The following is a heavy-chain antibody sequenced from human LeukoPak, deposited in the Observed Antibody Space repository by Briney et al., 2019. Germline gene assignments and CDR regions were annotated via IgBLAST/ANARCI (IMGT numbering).Heavy chain of an antibody. CDR1: GFTFSSYA. J-gene: IGHJ4*02. CDR3: AKRGYDFWSGYYTDQTIGVVGPFDY. V-gene: IGHV3-30-3*02. Sequence: PGGSLRLSCAASGFTFSSYAMHWVRQAPGKGLEWVAVISYDGSNKYYADSVKGRFTISRDNSKNTLYLQMNSLRAEDTAVYYCAKRGYDFWSGYYTDQTIGVVGPFDYWGQGTLVTVSS. D-gene: IGHD3-3*01. CDR2: ISYDGSNK.